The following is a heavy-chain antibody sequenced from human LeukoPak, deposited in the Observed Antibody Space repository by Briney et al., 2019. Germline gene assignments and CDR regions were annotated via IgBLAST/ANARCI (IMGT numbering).Heavy chain of an antibody. CDR2: INAGNGNT. Sequence: ASVRVSCKASGYTFTSYAMHWVRQAPGQRLEWMGWINAGNGNTQYSQKFQGRVTITRDTSASTAYMELSSLRSEDTAVYYCARGYGSGSYYKGRVFDYWGQGTLVTVSS. CDR1: GYTFTSYA. D-gene: IGHD3-10*01. J-gene: IGHJ4*02. CDR3: ARGYGSGSYYKGRVFDY. V-gene: IGHV1-3*01.